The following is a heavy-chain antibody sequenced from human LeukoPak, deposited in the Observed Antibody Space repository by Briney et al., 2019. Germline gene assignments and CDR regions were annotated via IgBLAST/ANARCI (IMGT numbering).Heavy chain of an antibody. CDR1: GFTFSDHY. J-gene: IGHJ4*02. V-gene: IGHV3-11*01. Sequence: GGSLRLSCAAFGFTFSDHYMGWLRQAPGKGLEWVSYITHTGTTVYYADSVKGRFTISRDNAKNSLFLQMNSLRADDTALYYCARDGATSGYYTFFDYWGQGTLVTVSS. D-gene: IGHD3-22*01. CDR2: ITHTGTTV. CDR3: ARDGATSGYYTFFDY.